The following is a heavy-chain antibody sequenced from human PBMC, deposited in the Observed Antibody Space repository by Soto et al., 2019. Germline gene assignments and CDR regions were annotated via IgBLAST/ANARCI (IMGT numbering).Heavy chain of an antibody. CDR3: ANTSSLLDS. V-gene: IGHV3-23*01. D-gene: IGHD6-13*01. J-gene: IGHJ5*01. Sequence: EVQLLESGGGLVQPGGSLRLSCAASGFTFSNYAMSWVRQAPGKGLEWVSSISKSGGGTYYADSVKGRFTISRDKSKNTLYLQMNSRNAEDTAVYSCANTSSLLDSLGEGTLVTVSS. CDR1: GFTFSNYA. CDR2: ISKSGGGT.